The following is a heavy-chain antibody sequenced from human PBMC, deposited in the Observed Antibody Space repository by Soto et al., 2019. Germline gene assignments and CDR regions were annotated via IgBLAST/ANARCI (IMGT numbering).Heavy chain of an antibody. CDR1: GFTFSSYA. J-gene: IGHJ4*02. CDR2: ISSNGGST. CDR3: ARRGPGTYFDY. D-gene: IGHD6-13*01. V-gene: IGHV3-64*04. Sequence: PGGSLRLSCSASGFTFSSYAMHWVRQAPGKGLEYVSAISSNGGSTYYADSVKGRFTISRDNSKNTLYLQMNSLRTEDTAVYYCARRGPGTYFDYWGQGTLVTVSS.